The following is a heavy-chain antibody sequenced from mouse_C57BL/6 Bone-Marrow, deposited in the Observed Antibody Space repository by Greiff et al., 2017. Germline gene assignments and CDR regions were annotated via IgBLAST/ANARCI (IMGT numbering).Heavy chain of an antibody. D-gene: IGHD1-1*01. Sequence: EVHLVESGGGLVKPGGSLKLSCAASGFTFSSYAMSWVRQTPEKRLEWVATISDGGSYTYYPDNVKGRVTISRDKAKNNPYLQMSHLKSEDTAMYYCARDRFMTVAWFAYWGQGTLVTVSA. CDR3: ARDRFMTVAWFAY. V-gene: IGHV5-4*01. CDR2: ISDGGSYT. J-gene: IGHJ3*01. CDR1: GFTFSSYA.